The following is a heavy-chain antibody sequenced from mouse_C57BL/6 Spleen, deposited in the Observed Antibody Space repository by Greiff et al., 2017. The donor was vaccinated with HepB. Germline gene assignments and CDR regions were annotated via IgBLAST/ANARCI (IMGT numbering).Heavy chain of an antibody. D-gene: IGHD1-1*01. V-gene: IGHV1-52*01. Sequence: QVQLQQPEAELVRPGSSVKLSCKASGYTFTSYWMHWVKQRPIQGLEWIGNIDPSDSETHYNQKFKDKATLTVDKSSSTAYMQLSSLTSEDSAVYYCAREGYYGSYAMDYWGQGTSVTVSS. CDR2: IDPSDSET. J-gene: IGHJ4*01. CDR1: GYTFTSYW. CDR3: AREGYYGSYAMDY.